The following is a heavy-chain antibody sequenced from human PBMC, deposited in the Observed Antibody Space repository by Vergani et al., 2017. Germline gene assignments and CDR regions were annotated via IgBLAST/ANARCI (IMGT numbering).Heavy chain of an antibody. Sequence: QVQLVQSGAEVKKPGASVKVSCKASGYTFTSYYMHWVRQAPGQGLEWMGIINPSGGSTSYAQKFQGRVTMTRDTSTSTVYMELSRLRSDDTAVYYCARCLLWFGEVFDPWGQGTLVTVSS. J-gene: IGHJ5*02. CDR2: INPSGGST. CDR3: ARCLLWFGEVFDP. D-gene: IGHD3-10*01. V-gene: IGHV1-46*01. CDR1: GYTFTSYY.